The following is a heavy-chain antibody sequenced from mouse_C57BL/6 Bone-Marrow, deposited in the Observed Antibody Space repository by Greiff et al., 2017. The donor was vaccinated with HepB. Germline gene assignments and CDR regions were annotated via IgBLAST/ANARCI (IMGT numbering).Heavy chain of an antibody. J-gene: IGHJ2*01. Sequence: VQLQQPGAELVRPGTSVKLSCKASGYTFTSYWMHWVKQRPGQGLEWIGVIDPSDSYTNYNQKFKGKATLTVDTSSSTAYMQLSSLTSEDSAVYYCARSGDDLYYFDYWGQGTTLTVSS. V-gene: IGHV1-59*01. CDR3: ARSGDDLYYFDY. CDR1: GYTFTSYW. CDR2: IDPSDSYT. D-gene: IGHD2-4*01.